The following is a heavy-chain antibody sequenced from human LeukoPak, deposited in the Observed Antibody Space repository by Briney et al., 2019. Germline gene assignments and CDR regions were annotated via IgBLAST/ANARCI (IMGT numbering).Heavy chain of an antibody. J-gene: IGHJ4*02. D-gene: IGHD6-19*01. CDR3: VKDLGHSSGWYPLGY. V-gene: IGHV3-33*06. CDR2: IWFDGNNK. CDR1: GFTFKSYG. Sequence: TGGSLRLSCAASGFTFKSYGTHWVRQAPGKGLEWVAVIWFDGNNKYYVDSVKGRFTISRDNSRNTLYLQMNSLRAEDTAVYYCVKDLGHSSGWYPLGYWGQGTLVTVSS.